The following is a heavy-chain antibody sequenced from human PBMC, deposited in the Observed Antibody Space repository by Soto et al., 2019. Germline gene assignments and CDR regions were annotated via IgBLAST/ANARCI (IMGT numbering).Heavy chain of an antibody. V-gene: IGHV1-2*04. CDR1: GYTFTGYY. Sequence: QVQLVQSGAEVKKPGASVKVSCKAYGYTFTGYYMHWVRQAPGQGLEWMGWINPNSGGTNYAQKFQGWVTMTRDKSISTDYMELSRLRSYDTAVYYCARDQYYYGSGSYYNSGYYYGMDVWCQGTTVTVSS. CDR2: INPNSGGT. J-gene: IGHJ6*02. CDR3: ARDQYYYGSGSYYNSGYYYGMDV. D-gene: IGHD3-10*01.